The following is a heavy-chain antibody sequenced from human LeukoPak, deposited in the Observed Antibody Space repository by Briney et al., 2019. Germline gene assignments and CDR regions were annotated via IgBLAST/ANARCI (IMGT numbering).Heavy chain of an antibody. CDR2: IKQDGSEK. J-gene: IGHJ4*02. V-gene: IGHV3-7*01. CDR1: GFTFSSYW. CDR3: ARGGLRIAAAV. Sequence: RPGGSLRLSCAASGFTFSSYWMTWVRQAPGKGLEWVANIKQDGSEKYYVDSVKGRFTISRDNAKNSLYLQMNSLRAEDTAVYYCARGGLRIAAAVWGQGTLVTVSS. D-gene: IGHD6-13*01.